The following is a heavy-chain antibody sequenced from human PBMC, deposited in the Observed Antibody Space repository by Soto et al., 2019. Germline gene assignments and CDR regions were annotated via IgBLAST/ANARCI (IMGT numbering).Heavy chain of an antibody. CDR1: GGTVASSHW. CDR2: VYHTGDT. V-gene: IGHV4-4*01. Sequence: LSLTCGVSGGTVASSHWWSWVRQSPGGGLEWIGNVYHTGDTNFNPSLQSRVTISVDKSNNQFSLRLNSLTAADTAVYFCAREIVTAGGNNYFDPWGPGTLVTVSS. D-gene: IGHD2-21*02. CDR3: AREIVTAGGNNYFDP. J-gene: IGHJ5*02.